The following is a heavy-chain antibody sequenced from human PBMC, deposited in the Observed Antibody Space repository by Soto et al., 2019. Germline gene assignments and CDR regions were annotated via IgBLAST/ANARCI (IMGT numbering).Heavy chain of an antibody. CDR1: GFTFDDYA. D-gene: IGHD5-12*01. V-gene: IGHV3-9*01. Sequence: EVQLVESGGGLVQPGRSLRLSCAASGFTFDDYAMHWVRQAPGKGLEWVSGISWNSGSIGYADSVKGRFTISRDNAKNSLYLQMNSLRAEDTAVYYCAKDIDRWLQGGLFDYWGQGTLVTVSS. CDR3: AKDIDRWLQGGLFDY. CDR2: ISWNSGSI. J-gene: IGHJ4*02.